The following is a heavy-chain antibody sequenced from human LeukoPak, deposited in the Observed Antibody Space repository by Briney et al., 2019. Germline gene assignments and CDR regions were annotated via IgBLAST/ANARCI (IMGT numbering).Heavy chain of an antibody. V-gene: IGHV4-39*01. CDR2: IYYTGST. J-gene: IGHJ4*02. D-gene: IGHD3-9*01. Sequence: SETLSLTCTVSGGSVSSTEFYWGWIRQPPGKGLQWIGNIYYTGSTYYNPSVNSRVTMSVDTSQNQISLKMTSVTAADTAAYYCARLSKGRYFDYIFDYWGQGTLVTVSS. CDR3: ARLSKGRYFDYIFDY. CDR1: GGSVSSTEFY.